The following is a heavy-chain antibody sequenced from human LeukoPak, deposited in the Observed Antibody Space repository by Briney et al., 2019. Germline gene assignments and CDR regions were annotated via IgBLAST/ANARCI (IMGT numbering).Heavy chain of an antibody. CDR3: ARGLGTYYDILTGYYAGFDY. V-gene: IGHV3-33*01. J-gene: IGHJ4*02. D-gene: IGHD3-9*01. CDR2: IWYDGSNK. Sequence: PGGSLRLSCAASGFTFSSYGMHWVRQAPGKGLEWVAVIWYDGSNKYYADSVKGRFTISRDNSKNTLYLQMNSLRAEDTAVCYCARGLGTYYDILTGYYAGFDYWGQGTLVTVSS. CDR1: GFTFSSYG.